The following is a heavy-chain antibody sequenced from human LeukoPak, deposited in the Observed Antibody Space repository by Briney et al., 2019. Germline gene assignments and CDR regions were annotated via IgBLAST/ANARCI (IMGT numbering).Heavy chain of an antibody. CDR3: ARHSRRYSGSYLADAFDI. CDR2: IDWDDDK. D-gene: IGHD1-26*01. V-gene: IGHV2-70*11. CDR1: GFSLSTSGMC. Sequence: SGPTLVNPTQTLTLTCTFSGFSLSTSGMCVSWIRQPPGKALEWLARIDWDDDKYYRTSLKTRLTISKNTSKTQVVLTMTNMDPVDTATYYCARHSRRYSGSYLADAFDIWGQGTMVTVSS. J-gene: IGHJ3*02.